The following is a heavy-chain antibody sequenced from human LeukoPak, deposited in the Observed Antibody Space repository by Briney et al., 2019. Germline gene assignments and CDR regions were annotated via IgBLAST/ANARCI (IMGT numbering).Heavy chain of an antibody. D-gene: IGHD2-21*01. V-gene: IGHV3-23*01. CDR2: ISGSGGST. CDR1: GFIFRSYA. Sequence: GGPLRLSCAASGFIFRSYAMSWVRQAPGKGLEWVSAISGSGGSTYYADSVRGRFTISRDNAKNSLNLQMSSLRAEDTAVYYCAREGLWVGPDSGKTRHPYWEIWGQGTMVTVSS. J-gene: IGHJ3*02. CDR3: AREGLWVGPDSGKTRHPYWEI.